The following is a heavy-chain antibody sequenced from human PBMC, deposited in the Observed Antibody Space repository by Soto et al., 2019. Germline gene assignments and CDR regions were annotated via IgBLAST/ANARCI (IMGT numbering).Heavy chain of an antibody. CDR3: ARMFHYSGGTCPFDY. CDR1: GFSLSTSGMR. J-gene: IGHJ4*02. D-gene: IGHD2-15*01. Sequence: CGPTLVNPTQPLTLTCTFSGFSLSTSGMRVSWIRQPPGKALEWLARIDWDDDKFYNTSLKTRLTISKDSSKNQVVLTMTNMDPVDTATYYCARMFHYSGGTCPFDYWGQGALVTVSS. V-gene: IGHV2-70*04. CDR2: IDWDDDK.